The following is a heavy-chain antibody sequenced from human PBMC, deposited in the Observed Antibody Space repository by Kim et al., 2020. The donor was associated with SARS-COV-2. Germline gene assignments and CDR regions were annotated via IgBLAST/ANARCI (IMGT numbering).Heavy chain of an antibody. J-gene: IGHJ6*02. CDR3: AKRIQYSSSWYISGYGMDV. Sequence: RFTISRDNSKNTLYLQMNSLRAEDTAVYYCAKRIQYSSSWYISGYGMDVWGQGTTVTVSS. V-gene: IGHV3-23*01. D-gene: IGHD6-13*01.